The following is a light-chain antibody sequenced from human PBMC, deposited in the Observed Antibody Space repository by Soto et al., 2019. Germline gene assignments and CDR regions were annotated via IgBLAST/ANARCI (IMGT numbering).Light chain of an antibody. CDR1: DGPVTSNHY. Sequence: QAVVTQEPSLTVSPGGTVTLTCGSSDGPVTSNHYPYWYQQRPGQVPRTLIYDTTNRQSWAPARFSGSLGGVNAALTLSGAPPEDEADYYCLLAYSGGRVFGGGTQLTVL. J-gene: IGLJ2*01. CDR3: LLAYSGGRV. V-gene: IGLV7-46*01. CDR2: DTT.